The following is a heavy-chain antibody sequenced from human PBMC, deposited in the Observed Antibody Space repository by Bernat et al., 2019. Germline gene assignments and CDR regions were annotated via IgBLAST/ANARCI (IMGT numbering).Heavy chain of an antibody. D-gene: IGHD2-21*01. CDR3: VKVSALWGYEDYFDN. Sequence: EVQVLESGGGVVQPGGSLRLSCAASGCTFNSYAMNWVRQAPGKGLEWVSGISGSGTTTFYAASVKGRFTISRDNSNNSVFLQMNSLRAEDTAVYYCVKVSALWGYEDYFDNWGQGTLVTVSS. CDR2: ISGSGTTT. CDR1: GCTFNSYA. V-gene: IGHV3-23*01. J-gene: IGHJ4*02.